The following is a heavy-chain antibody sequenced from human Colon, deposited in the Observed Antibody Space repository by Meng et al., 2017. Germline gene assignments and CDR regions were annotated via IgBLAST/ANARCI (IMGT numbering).Heavy chain of an antibody. Sequence: QLQGSGPRLVWPSGTLSLTCTLAGGSVSSPSYYWCWIRQTPGKGLEWIGYVYYTGSANYNPPLKSRVTISVDTSKNHFSLNLTSVTAADTAVHYCARGRGSYSSIDFWGQGTLVTVSS. CDR3: ARGRGSYSSIDF. J-gene: IGHJ4*02. D-gene: IGHD1-26*01. CDR1: GGSVSSPSYY. CDR2: VYYTGSA. V-gene: IGHV4-61*03.